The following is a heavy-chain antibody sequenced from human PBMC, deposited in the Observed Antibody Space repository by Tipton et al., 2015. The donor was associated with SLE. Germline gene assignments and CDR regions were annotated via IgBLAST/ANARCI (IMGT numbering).Heavy chain of an antibody. Sequence: TLSLTCTVSGGSINNFYWSWLRQPPGRGLEWIGVIDYSGSSNYNPSLKGRVTISVDTSKNQFSLRLRSLTAADTAVYYCASARIYRPEGYFDYWGQGALVTVSS. CDR1: GGSINNFY. D-gene: IGHD2-21*01. CDR3: ASARIYRPEGYFDY. CDR2: IDYSGSS. J-gene: IGHJ4*02. V-gene: IGHV4-59*01.